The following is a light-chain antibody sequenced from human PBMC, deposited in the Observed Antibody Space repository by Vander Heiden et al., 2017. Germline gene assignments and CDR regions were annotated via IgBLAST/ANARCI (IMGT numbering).Light chain of an antibody. Sequence: HSVLTQSPSASGTPGQRVTISCSGSSSNIGSNTVNWYQQLPGTAPKVLMYSNNQRPSGVPDRFSGSKSGTSASLAISGLQSEDEADYYCAAWDDSLNGWVFGGGTKLTVL. CDR3: AAWDDSLNGWV. CDR1: SSNIGSNT. J-gene: IGLJ3*02. V-gene: IGLV1-44*01. CDR2: SNN.